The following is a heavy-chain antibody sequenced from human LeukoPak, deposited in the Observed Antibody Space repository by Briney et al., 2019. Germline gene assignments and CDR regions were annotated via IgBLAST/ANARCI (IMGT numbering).Heavy chain of an antibody. J-gene: IGHJ3*02. CDR3: ASIYIAVAREYDAFDI. Sequence: GASEKVSCKASGYTFTGYYMHWVRQAPGQGLEWMGWINPNSGGTNYAQKFQGRVTMTRDTSISTAYMELSRLRSDDTAVYYCASIYIAVAREYDAFDIWGQGTMVTVSS. D-gene: IGHD6-19*01. V-gene: IGHV1-2*02. CDR2: INPNSGGT. CDR1: GYTFTGYY.